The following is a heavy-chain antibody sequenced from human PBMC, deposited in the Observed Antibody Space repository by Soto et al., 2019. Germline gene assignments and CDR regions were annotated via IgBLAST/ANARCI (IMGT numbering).Heavy chain of an antibody. J-gene: IGHJ5*02. CDR3: ARGIYYEMGYCSGGTCSYWFDP. V-gene: IGHV1-8*01. CDR1: GYTFSNYD. Sequence: ASVKVSCKASGYTFSNYDINWVRQATGQGLEWMGWMNPNSGNTGYAQKFQGRVTMTRNTSISTAYMELSSLRSEDTAVYYCARGIYYEMGYCSGGTCSYWFDPWGQ. CDR2: MNPNSGNT. D-gene: IGHD2-15*01.